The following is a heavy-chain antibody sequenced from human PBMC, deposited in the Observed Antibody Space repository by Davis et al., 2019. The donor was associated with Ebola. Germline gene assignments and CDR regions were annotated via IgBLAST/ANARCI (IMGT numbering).Heavy chain of an antibody. D-gene: IGHD6-13*01. CDR2: INHSGST. Sequence: PSETLSLTCAVYGGSFSGYYWSWIRQPPGKGLEWIGEINHSGSTNYNPSLKSRVTISVDTSKNQFSLKLSSVTAADTAVYYCARGVGSWYLVAYYYYMDVWGKGTTVTVSS. J-gene: IGHJ6*03. V-gene: IGHV4-34*01. CDR1: GGSFSGYY. CDR3: ARGVGSWYLVAYYYYMDV.